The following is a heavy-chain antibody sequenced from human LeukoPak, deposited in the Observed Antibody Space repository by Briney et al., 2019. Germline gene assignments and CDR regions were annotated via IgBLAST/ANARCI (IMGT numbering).Heavy chain of an antibody. V-gene: IGHV3-33*01. CDR3: VRSVGATHPGDY. CDR1: GFTFSSYA. J-gene: IGHJ4*02. D-gene: IGHD1-26*01. Sequence: GGSLRLSCVASGFTFSSYAMHWVRQAPGKGLEWVAVIWYDGTNKCYADSVKGRASISRDNSKNTLYLQMNSLRAEDTALYYCVRSVGATHPGDYWGQGTLVTVSS. CDR2: IWYDGTNK.